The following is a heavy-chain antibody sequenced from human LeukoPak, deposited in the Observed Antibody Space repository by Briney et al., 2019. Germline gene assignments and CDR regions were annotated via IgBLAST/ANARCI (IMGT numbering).Heavy chain of an antibody. V-gene: IGHV3-33*01. CDR3: ARDWYYDSSGLFDP. Sequence: GGSLRLSCAASGFTFSSYGMHWVRQAPGKGLEWVAVIWYDGSNKYYADSVKGRFTISRDNSKNTLYLQMNSLRAEDTAVYYCARDWYYDSSGLFDPWGQGTLVTVSS. CDR1: GFTFSSYG. CDR2: IWYDGSNK. D-gene: IGHD3-22*01. J-gene: IGHJ5*02.